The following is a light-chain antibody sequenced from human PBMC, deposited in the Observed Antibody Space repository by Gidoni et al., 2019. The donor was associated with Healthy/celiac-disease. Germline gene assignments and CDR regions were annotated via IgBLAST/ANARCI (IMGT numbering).Light chain of an antibody. J-gene: IGKJ5*01. CDR1: QSVSSN. CDR3: QQYNNWPPIT. V-gene: IGKV3-15*01. CDR2: GAS. Sequence: EIVMTQSPATLSVSPGERATLSCRASQSVSSNLAWYQQKPRQAPRLLLYGASTRATGIPARFSGSGSATEFTLTTSSLQSEDLAVYYCQQYNNWPPITFGQGTRLEIK.